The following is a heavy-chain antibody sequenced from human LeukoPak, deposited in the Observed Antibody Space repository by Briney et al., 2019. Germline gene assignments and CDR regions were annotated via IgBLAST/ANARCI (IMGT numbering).Heavy chain of an antibody. CDR1: GGSISSSSYY. D-gene: IGHD5-18*01. V-gene: IGHV4-39*01. J-gene: IGHJ4*02. CDR2: IYYSGNT. CDR3: ARSYRYSYGFFDY. Sequence: PSETLSLTCTVSGGSISSSSYYWGWIRQPPGKGLEWIGSIYYSGNTYYNPSLKSRDTISVDTSKNQFSLKLSSVTAADTAVYYCARSYRYSYGFFDYWGQGTLVTVSS.